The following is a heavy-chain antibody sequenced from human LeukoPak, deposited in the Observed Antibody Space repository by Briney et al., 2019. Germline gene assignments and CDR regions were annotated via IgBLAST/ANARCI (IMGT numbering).Heavy chain of an antibody. V-gene: IGHV1-69*13. CDR2: IIPIFGTA. Sequence: GASVKVSCKASGGTFSSYAISWVRQAPGQGLEWMGGIIPIFGTANYAQKFQGRVTITADESTSTAYMELSSLRSEDTAVYYCARGVEAYCSAGSCYPLDYWGQGTLVTVSS. CDR1: GGTFSSYA. D-gene: IGHD2-15*01. J-gene: IGHJ4*02. CDR3: ARGVEAYCSAGSCYPLDY.